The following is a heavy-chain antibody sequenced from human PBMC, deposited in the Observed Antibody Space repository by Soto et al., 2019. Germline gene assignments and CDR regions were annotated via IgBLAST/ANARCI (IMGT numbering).Heavy chain of an antibody. V-gene: IGHV4-39*01. CDR2: IYYSGST. Sequence: QLQLQESGPGLVKPSETLSLTCTVSGGSITSSSHYWGWIRQPPGKGLECIGSIYYSGSTYYNPSLKSRVTISVDTSKNQFSLKLSSVTAADTAVYYCARRFEYFHHWGQGTLVTVSS. J-gene: IGHJ1*01. CDR3: ARRFEYFHH. CDR1: GGSITSSSHY.